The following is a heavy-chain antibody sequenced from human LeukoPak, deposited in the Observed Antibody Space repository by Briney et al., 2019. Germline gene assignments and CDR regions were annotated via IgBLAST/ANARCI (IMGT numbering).Heavy chain of an antibody. V-gene: IGHV4-59*01. D-gene: IGHD3-22*01. CDR2: IYYRGST. CDR1: GGSISSYY. CDR3: ARAQEDSSGYYHYYYYMDV. Sequence: PSETLSLTCTVSGGSISSYYWSWIRQPPGKGLEWIGYIYYRGSTNYNPSLKSRVTISVDTSKNQFSLKLSSVTAADTAVYYCARAQEDSSGYYHYYYYMDVWGKGTTVTVSS. J-gene: IGHJ6*03.